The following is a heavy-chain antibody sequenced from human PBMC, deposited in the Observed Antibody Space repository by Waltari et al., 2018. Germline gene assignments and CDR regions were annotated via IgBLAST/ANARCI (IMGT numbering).Heavy chain of an antibody. CDR2: IIPIFDTA. D-gene: IGHD1-1*01. Sequence: QVQLVQSGAEVKKPGSSVKVSCKASGGSFSSYVINWVRQAPGQGLEWMAGIIPIFDTANYAQKFQGRVTITADESTSIVYMELSSLRSEDTAVYYCASANGPTYFRFEYWGQGTPVTVSS. CDR1: GGSFSSYV. CDR3: ASANGPTYFRFEY. J-gene: IGHJ4*02. V-gene: IGHV1-69*01.